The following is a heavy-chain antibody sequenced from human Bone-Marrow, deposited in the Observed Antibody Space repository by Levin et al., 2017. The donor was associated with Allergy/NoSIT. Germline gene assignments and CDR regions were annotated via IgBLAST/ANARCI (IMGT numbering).Heavy chain of an antibody. J-gene: IGHJ4*02. V-gene: IGHV3-7*01. CDR1: DFTFSNYW. D-gene: IGHD6-19*01. CDR3: ARWGYRGAIDY. Sequence: GSLRLSCVASDFTFSNYWMGWVRQAPGKGLEWVANINQGGTEKYYVDSVKGRFIISRDNVKNSMYLQMNSLRDEDTAVFYCARWGYRGAIDYWGQGTLVTVSS. CDR2: INQGGTEK.